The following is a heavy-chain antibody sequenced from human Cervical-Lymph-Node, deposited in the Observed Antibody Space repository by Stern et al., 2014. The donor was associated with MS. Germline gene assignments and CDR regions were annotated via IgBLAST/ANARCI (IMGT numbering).Heavy chain of an antibody. Sequence: HVQLVESGPGLVKPSQTLSLTCTVSGASISSGTSYWSWIRQPAGGGLEWIGRLHASGATYYNPPLKSRVTISGDTSKNQFSLNLNSVTAADTAVYYCARGHWELLGNNYFDSWGQGTLVTVSS. CDR2: LHASGAT. V-gene: IGHV4-61*02. D-gene: IGHD1-26*01. CDR3: ARGHWELLGNNYFDS. J-gene: IGHJ4*02. CDR1: GASISSGTSY.